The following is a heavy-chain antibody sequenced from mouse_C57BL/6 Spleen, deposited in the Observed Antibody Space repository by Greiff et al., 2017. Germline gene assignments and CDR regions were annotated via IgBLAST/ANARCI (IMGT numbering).Heavy chain of an antibody. V-gene: IGHV1-81*01. Sequence: VQLQQSGAELARPGASVKLSCKASGYTFTSYGISWVKQRTGQGLEWIGEIYPRSGNTYYNEKFKGKATLTADKSSSTAYMELRSLTSEDSAVYFCAKIGMITTYYAMDYWGQGTSVTVSS. CDR2: IYPRSGNT. J-gene: IGHJ4*01. CDR3: AKIGMITTYYAMDY. CDR1: GYTFTSYG. D-gene: IGHD2-4*01.